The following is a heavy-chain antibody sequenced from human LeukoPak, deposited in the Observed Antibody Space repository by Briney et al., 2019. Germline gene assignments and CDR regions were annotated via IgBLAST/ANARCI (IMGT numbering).Heavy chain of an antibody. D-gene: IGHD2-2*01. Sequence: PSETLSLTCTVSGGSISSYSWTWIRQPPGKGLEWIGYIYYSGSTNYNPSLKSRVTISLDTSKNQFSLKLNSVTASDTAVYYCARYCSSTSCYVFDIWGQGTMVSVSS. J-gene: IGHJ3*02. CDR1: GGSISSYS. CDR3: ARYCSSTSCYVFDI. CDR2: IYYSGST. V-gene: IGHV4-59*01.